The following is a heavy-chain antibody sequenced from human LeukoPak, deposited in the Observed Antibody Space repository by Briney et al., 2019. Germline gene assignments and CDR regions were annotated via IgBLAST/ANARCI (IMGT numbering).Heavy chain of an antibody. J-gene: IGHJ4*02. CDR1: GGSISSSSYY. Sequence: SETLSLTCTVSGGSISSSSYYWGWIRQPPGKGLERIGSIYYSGSTYYNPSLKSRVTISVDTSKNQFSLKLSSVTAADTAVYYCAGPESYCSSTSCLPPSQPGGFDYWGQGTLVTVSS. CDR2: IYYSGST. V-gene: IGHV4-39*01. CDR3: AGPESYCSSTSCLPPSQPGGFDY. D-gene: IGHD2-2*01.